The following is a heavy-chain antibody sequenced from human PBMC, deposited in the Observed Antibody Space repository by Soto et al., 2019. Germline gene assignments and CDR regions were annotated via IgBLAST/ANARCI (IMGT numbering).Heavy chain of an antibody. Sequence: QITLKESGPTLVKPTQTLTLTCTFSGFSLSTSGVGVGWVRQPPGKALEWLALIYWDDDKRYSPSLKSRLTITKDTSKNQVVLTMTNMDPVDTGTYHCAHSSYENWFDPWGQGTLVTVSS. CDR1: GFSLSTSGVG. J-gene: IGHJ5*02. V-gene: IGHV2-5*02. CDR2: IYWDDDK. CDR3: AHSSYENWFDP. D-gene: IGHD3-3*01.